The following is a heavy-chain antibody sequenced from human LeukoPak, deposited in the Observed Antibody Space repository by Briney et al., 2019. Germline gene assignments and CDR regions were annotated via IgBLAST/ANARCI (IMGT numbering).Heavy chain of an antibody. V-gene: IGHV1-2*06. Sequence: ASVKVSCKASGYTFTGHYMHWVRQAPGQGLEWMGRIHPNSGDTIYAQIFQGRVTMTRDTSVSTAYMELSSLTSGDTAVYYCAKNLASWAQGTLVTVSS. CDR3: AKNLAS. CDR2: IHPNSGDT. D-gene: IGHD3-3*02. CDR1: GYTFTGHY. J-gene: IGHJ5*02.